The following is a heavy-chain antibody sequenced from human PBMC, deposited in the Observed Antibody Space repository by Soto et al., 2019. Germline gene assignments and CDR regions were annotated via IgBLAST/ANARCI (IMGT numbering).Heavy chain of an antibody. D-gene: IGHD3-9*01. CDR2: IIPIFGIA. Sequence: ASVKVSCKASGGTFSSYAISWVRQAPGQGLEWMGGIIPIFGIANYAQKFQGRVTITADKSTSTAYMELSSLRSEDTAVYYCARDPIHDGYDILTGYYGRYFDYWGQGTLVTVSS. V-gene: IGHV1-69*10. J-gene: IGHJ4*02. CDR1: GGTFSSYA. CDR3: ARDPIHDGYDILTGYYGRYFDY.